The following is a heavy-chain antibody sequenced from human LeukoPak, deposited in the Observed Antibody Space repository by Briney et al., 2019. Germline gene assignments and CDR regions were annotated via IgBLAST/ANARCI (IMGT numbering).Heavy chain of an antibody. CDR2: IYYSGST. CDR3: ARRGISGSWYYFDY. CDR1: GVSISTYY. J-gene: IGHJ4*02. V-gene: IGHV4-59*01. Sequence: PSETLSLTCTVSGVSISTYYWSWIRQPPGKGLEWIGYIYYSGSTNYNPSLKSRVTISVDTSKNQFSLKLSSVTAADTAVYYCARRGISGSWYYFDYWGQGTLVTVSS. D-gene: IGHD6-13*01.